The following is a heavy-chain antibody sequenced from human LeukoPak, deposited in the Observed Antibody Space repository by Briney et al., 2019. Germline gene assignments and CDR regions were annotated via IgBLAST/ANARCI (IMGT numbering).Heavy chain of an antibody. V-gene: IGHV1-69*06. Sequence: SVKVSCMASGGTSSSYAISWVRQAPGQGLEWMGGIIPIFGTANYAQKFQGRVTITPDKSTSTAYMDLSSLRSEDTAVYYCARVGSITMVRGVYNWFDPWGQGTLVTVSS. CDR2: IIPIFGTA. CDR1: GGTSSSYA. J-gene: IGHJ5*02. CDR3: ARVGSITMVRGVYNWFDP. D-gene: IGHD3-10*01.